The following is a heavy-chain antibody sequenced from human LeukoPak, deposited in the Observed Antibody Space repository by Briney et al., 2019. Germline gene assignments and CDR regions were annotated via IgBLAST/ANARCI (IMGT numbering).Heavy chain of an antibody. CDR3: ARGVYIAAAQYGY. J-gene: IGHJ4*02. D-gene: IGHD6-13*01. V-gene: IGHV4-59*01. CDR2: IYYSGTA. CDR1: GGSISSYY. Sequence: SETLSLTCTVSGGSISSYYWSSIRQPPGKGLEWIVYIYYSGTANYNPSLKSRVTISVDTSKNQFYLKLSSVTAADTDVYYCARGVYIAAAQYGYWGQGTLVTVSS.